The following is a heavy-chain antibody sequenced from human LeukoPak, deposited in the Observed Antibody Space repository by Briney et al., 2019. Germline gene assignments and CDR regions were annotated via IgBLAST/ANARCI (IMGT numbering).Heavy chain of an antibody. D-gene: IGHD3-22*01. V-gene: IGHV4-34*01. CDR3: ARSRSGYSTFDY. Sequence: SETLSLTCAVYGGSFSGYYWSWIRQPPGKGLEWIGEINHSGSTNYNPSLKSRVTISVDTSKNQFSLKLSSVTAADTAVYYCARSRSGYSTFDYWGQGTLVTVSS. CDR1: GGSFSGYY. J-gene: IGHJ4*02. CDR2: INHSGST.